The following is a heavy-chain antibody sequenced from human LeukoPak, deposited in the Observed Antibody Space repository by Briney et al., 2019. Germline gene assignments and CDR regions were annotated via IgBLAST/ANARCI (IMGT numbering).Heavy chain of an antibody. V-gene: IGHV4-4*09. CDR3: ASGGFGELLSPYYFDY. J-gene: IGHJ4*02. CDR1: GGSIRSYY. D-gene: IGHD3-10*01. CDR2: IFPSGST. Sequence: KSSETLSLTCSVSGGSIRSYYWSWIRQPPGKGLEWIGYIFPSGSTNYNPSLKSRVTVSVDMSKNQFSLKLSSVTAADTAVYYCASGGFGELLSPYYFDYWGQGTLVTVSS.